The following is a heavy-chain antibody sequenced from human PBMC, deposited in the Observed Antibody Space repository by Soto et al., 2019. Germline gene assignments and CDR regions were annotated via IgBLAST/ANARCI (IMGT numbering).Heavy chain of an antibody. D-gene: IGHD3-22*01. CDR2: IIPILGIA. CDR1: GGTFSSYT. J-gene: IGHJ5*02. Sequence: QVQLVQSGAEVKKPGSSVKVSCKASGGTFSSYTISWVRQAPGQGLEWMGRIIPILGIANYAQKFQGRVTITADKSTSTAYMELSSLRSEDTAVYYCARDGVTRAYYDSFVGWFDPWGQGTLVTVSS. V-gene: IGHV1-69*08. CDR3: ARDGVTRAYYDSFVGWFDP.